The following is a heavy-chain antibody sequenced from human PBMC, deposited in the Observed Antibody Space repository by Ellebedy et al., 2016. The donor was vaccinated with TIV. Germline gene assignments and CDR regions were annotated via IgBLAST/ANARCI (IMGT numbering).Heavy chain of an antibody. V-gene: IGHV3-74*03. J-gene: IGHJ2*01. D-gene: IGHD4-17*01. CDR3: ARDKKGDYGLEVPVWYFDL. Sequence: PGGSLRLSCAASGFTFTNYWMHWVRQAPGKGLVWVSRLNSNGSSTTYADSVKGRFTISRDNAKNSLYLQMNSLRAEDTAVYYCARDKKGDYGLEVPVWYFDLWGRGTLVTVSS. CDR1: GFTFTNYW. CDR2: LNSNGSST.